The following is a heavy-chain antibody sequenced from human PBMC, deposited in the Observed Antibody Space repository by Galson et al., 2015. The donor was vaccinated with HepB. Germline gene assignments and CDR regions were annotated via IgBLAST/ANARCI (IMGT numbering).Heavy chain of an antibody. CDR2: ISYDGSNK. D-gene: IGHD1-14*01. Sequence: SLRLSCAASGFTFSSYAMHWVRQAPGKGLEWVAVISYDGSNKYYADSVKGRFTISRDNSKNTLYLQMNSLRAEDTAVYYCARARSDAFDIWGQGTMVTVSS. CDR3: ARARSDAFDI. J-gene: IGHJ3*02. V-gene: IGHV3-30*04. CDR1: GFTFSSYA.